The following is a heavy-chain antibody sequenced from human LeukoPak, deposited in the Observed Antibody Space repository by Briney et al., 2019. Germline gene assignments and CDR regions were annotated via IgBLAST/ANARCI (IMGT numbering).Heavy chain of an antibody. CDR3: ARATVATFYYMDV. J-gene: IGHJ6*03. V-gene: IGHV1-2*02. D-gene: IGHD1/OR15-1a*01. CDR2: INPNSGGT. Sequence: GASVKVSCKASGYTFTGYYMHWVRQAPGQGLEWMGWINPNSGGTNYAQKFQGRVTMTRDTSISTAYMELSRLRSDDTAVYYFARATVATFYYMDVWGKGTTVTVSS. CDR1: GYTFTGYY.